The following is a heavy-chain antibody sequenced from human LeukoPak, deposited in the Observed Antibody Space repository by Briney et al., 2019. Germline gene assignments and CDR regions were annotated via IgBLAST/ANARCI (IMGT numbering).Heavy chain of an antibody. CDR1: GYTFTGYY. Sequence: GASVKVSCKASGYTFTGYYMHWVRQAPGQGLEWMGWINPNTGGTKDAQKFQGRVTMTRDTSISTAYMELSSLRSDDTAVYYCARVLLTSPGKIWFGELYPLGYWGQGTLVTVSS. J-gene: IGHJ4*02. V-gene: IGHV1-2*02. CDR3: ARVLLTSPGKIWFGELYPLGY. CDR2: INPNTGGT. D-gene: IGHD3-10*01.